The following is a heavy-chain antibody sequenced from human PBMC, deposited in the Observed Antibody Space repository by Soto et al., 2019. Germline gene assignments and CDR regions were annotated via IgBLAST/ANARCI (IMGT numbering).Heavy chain of an antibody. CDR1: GPSVPGNIAA. CDR2: TCYRSKWYN. V-gene: IGHV6-1*01. J-gene: IGHJ4*02. Sequence: PSHTLSVTCDFSGPSVPGNIAAWNWIRQSPSKGLEWLGRTCYRSKWYNDYAVSVKSRIAVTPDTSKNQFSLHLNSVTPEDTAVYYWAREFPYYESSDGYFHYWGQGALVTVSS. D-gene: IGHD3-16*01. CDR3: AREFPYYESSDGYFHY.